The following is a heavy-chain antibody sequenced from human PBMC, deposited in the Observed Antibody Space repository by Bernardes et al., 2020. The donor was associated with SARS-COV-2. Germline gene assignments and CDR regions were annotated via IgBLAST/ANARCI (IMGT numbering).Heavy chain of an antibody. CDR1: GYSFTRYW. CDR3: ARHSFDLAVPPYYDYAIDV. CDR2: IYPGDSDT. Sequence: ESLKISCKGSGYSFTRYWIGWVRQKPGKGLEWMGIIYPGDSDTRYSPSFQGQVTISADKSITTAFLQWSSLKASDTAMYYCARHSFDLAVPPYYDYAIDVWGHGTTVTVSS. J-gene: IGHJ6*02. D-gene: IGHD3-22*01. V-gene: IGHV5-51*01.